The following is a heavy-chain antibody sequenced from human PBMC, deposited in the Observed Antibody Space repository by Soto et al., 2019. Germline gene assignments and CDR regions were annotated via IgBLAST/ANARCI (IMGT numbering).Heavy chain of an antibody. D-gene: IGHD3-16*01. J-gene: IGHJ5*01. Sequence: TCTVSGDSISSPDYYWSWIRQAPGKGLELIGYVYYRGSIYYTPSFESRVSISIDTSKNQFSLRLTSVTAADSAVYFCARVTFTPNWFDSWGQGILVTVSS. CDR1: GDSISSPDYY. CDR2: VYYRGSI. CDR3: ARVTFTPNWFDS. V-gene: IGHV4-30-4*01.